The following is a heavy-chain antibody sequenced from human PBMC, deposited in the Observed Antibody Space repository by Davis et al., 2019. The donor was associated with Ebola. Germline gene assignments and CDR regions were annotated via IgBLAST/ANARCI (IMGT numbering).Heavy chain of an antibody. CDR3: ARSWAISAPHPAGY. Sequence: SETLSLTCTVSGGSIDNFYWSWIRQSPGKGLEWIAYIHDSGSTTSNPSPKGRVTISLDTSRNQFSLKLTSVTAADTALYYCARSWAISAPHPAGYWGQGTLVTVSS. CDR1: GGSIDNFY. CDR2: IHDSGST. V-gene: IGHV4-59*01. D-gene: IGHD6-13*01. J-gene: IGHJ4*02.